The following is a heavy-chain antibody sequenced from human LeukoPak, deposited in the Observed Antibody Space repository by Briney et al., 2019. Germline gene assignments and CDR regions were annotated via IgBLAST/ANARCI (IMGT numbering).Heavy chain of an antibody. J-gene: IGHJ4*02. D-gene: IGHD1-20*01. V-gene: IGHV3-74*01. CDR1: GFTFSSYW. CDR2: INSDGSST. Sequence: GGSLRLSCAASGFTFSSYWMHWVRQAPVKGLVWVSRINSDGSSTSYADSVKGRFTISRDNAKNTLYLQMNSLRAEDTAVYYCARDRNWNYFDYWGQGTLVTVSS. CDR3: ARDRNWNYFDY.